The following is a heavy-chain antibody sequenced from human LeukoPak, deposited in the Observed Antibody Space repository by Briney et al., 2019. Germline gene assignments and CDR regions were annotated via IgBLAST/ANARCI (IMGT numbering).Heavy chain of an antibody. CDR3: ARDSPAGTSWRSEPTFDY. CDR1: GFIFRSFW. Sequence: QPGGSLRLSCAASGFIFRSFWMSWVRQAPGKGLEWVADIKEEGRTTYYVDSVKGRFTISRDNAKNTLYLQMNSLRAEDTAVYYCARDSPAGTSWRSEPTFDYWGQGTLVTVTS. CDR2: IKEEGRTT. V-gene: IGHV3-7*04. J-gene: IGHJ4*02. D-gene: IGHD2-2*01.